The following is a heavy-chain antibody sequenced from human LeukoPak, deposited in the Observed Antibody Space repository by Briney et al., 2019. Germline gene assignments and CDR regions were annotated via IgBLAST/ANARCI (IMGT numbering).Heavy chain of an antibody. CDR3: TREGSGSYYFDY. V-gene: IGHV3-64*01. J-gene: IGHJ4*02. Sequence: GGSLRLSCAASGFTFSSYAMHWVRQAPGKGLEYVSAISSNGGSTYYANSVKGRFTISRDNAKNSLYLQMNSLRAEDTALYYCTREGSGSYYFDYWGQGTLVTVSS. CDR2: ISSNGGST. D-gene: IGHD1-26*01. CDR1: GFTFSSYA.